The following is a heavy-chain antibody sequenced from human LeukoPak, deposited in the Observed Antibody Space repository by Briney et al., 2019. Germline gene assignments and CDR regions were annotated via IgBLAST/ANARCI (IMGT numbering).Heavy chain of an antibody. CDR2: IYYSGST. CDR3: ARGTVGAPSYEP. CDR1: GGSISSSSYY. D-gene: IGHD1-26*01. J-gene: IGHJ5*02. V-gene: IGHV4-39*07. Sequence: SETLSLTCTVSGGSISSSSYYWGWIRQPPGKGLEWIGSIYYSGSTYYNPSLKSRVTISVDTSKNQFSLKLSSVTAADTAVYYCARGTVGAPSYEPWGQGTLVTVSS.